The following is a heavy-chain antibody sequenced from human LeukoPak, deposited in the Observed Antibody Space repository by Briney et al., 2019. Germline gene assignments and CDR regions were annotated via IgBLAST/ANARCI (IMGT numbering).Heavy chain of an antibody. CDR2: ISWNSGSI. Sequence: GRSLRLSCAASGFTFDDYAMHWVRQAPGKGLEWVSGISWNSGSIGYADSVKGRFTIPRDNAKNSLYLQMNSLRAEDTALYYCAKDIGYGDSSDAFDIWGQGTMVTVSS. D-gene: IGHD4-17*01. CDR3: AKDIGYGDSSDAFDI. V-gene: IGHV3-9*01. CDR1: GFTFDDYA. J-gene: IGHJ3*02.